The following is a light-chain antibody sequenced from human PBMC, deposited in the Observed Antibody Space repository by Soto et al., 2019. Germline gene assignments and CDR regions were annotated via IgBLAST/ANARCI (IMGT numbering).Light chain of an antibody. V-gene: IGLV2-14*01. CDR1: SSDVGDYNY. CDR3: SSYTSSGTYV. J-gene: IGLJ1*01. Sequence: QSVLTQPASVSGSPGQSITISCTGTSSDVGDYNYVSWYLQYPGKAPKLMIYEVSNRPSGVSNRFSGSKSGNTASLTISGLQAEDEADYYCSSYTSSGTYVFGTRTKVTVL. CDR2: EVS.